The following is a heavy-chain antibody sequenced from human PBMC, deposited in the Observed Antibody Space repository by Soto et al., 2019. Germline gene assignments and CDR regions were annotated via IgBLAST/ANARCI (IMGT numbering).Heavy chain of an antibody. CDR3: AKGQPWDIVVIDHFDY. Sequence: EVQLVESGGGLVQPGRSLRLSCAASGFTFDDYAMHWVRQAPGKGLEWVSGISWNSGSIGYADSVKGRFTISRDNAKNSLYLQMNILRAEDTALYYCAKGQPWDIVVIDHFDYRVQGTLVTVSS. CDR2: ISWNSGSI. D-gene: IGHD5-12*01. CDR1: GFTFDDYA. J-gene: IGHJ4*02. V-gene: IGHV3-9*01.